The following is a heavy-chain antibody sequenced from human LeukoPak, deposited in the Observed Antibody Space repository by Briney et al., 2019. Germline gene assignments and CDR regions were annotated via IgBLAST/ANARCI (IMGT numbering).Heavy chain of an antibody. J-gene: IGHJ6*03. V-gene: IGHV6-1*01. CDR3: TRGEYQLVWAYYYYYMDI. CDR1: GDSVSSNSAT. Sequence: SQTLSLTCVISGDSVSSNSATWNWIRQSPSRGLEWLGRTYYRSKWFNDYAVSVKSRITINPDTAKNQFFLQLNSVTPEDTAVYYCTRGEYQLVWAYYYYYMDIWGNGTTVTISS. D-gene: IGHD2-2*01. CDR2: TYYRSKWFN.